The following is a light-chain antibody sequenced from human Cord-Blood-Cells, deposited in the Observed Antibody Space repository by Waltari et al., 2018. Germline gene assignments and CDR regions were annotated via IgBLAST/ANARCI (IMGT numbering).Light chain of an antibody. CDR2: DAS. CDR1: QDISNY. CDR3: QQYDNLPPFT. J-gene: IGKJ3*01. V-gene: IGKV1-33*01. Sequence: DLQMTQSPSSLSASVVDRVTITCQASQDISNYLNWYQQKPVKAPKLRIYDASNLETGVPARFSGSGSGTDFTFTISSLQPEDIATYDCQQYDNLPPFTFGPGTKVDIE.